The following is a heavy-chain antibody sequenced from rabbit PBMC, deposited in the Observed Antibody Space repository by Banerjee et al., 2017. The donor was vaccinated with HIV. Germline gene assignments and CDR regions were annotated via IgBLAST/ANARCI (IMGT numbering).Heavy chain of an antibody. J-gene: IGHJ6*01. CDR3: ARAPKIGYVAHDYPVYGMDL. Sequence: QEQLEESGGDLVKPEGSLTLTCTASGFSFSSRYWICWVRQAPGKGLEWIGCIYTGDGRTYYASWAKGRFTISKTSSTVTLQMTSLTAADTATYFCARAPKIGYVAHDYPVYGMDLWGQGTLVTVS. CDR2: IYTGDGRT. D-gene: IGHD6-1*01. CDR1: GFSFSSRYW. V-gene: IGHV1S45*01.